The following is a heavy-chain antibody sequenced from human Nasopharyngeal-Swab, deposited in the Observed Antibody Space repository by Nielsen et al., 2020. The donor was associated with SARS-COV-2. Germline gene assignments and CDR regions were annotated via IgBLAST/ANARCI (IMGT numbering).Heavy chain of an antibody. CDR3: ARDRPSGTVVTPTLPDY. J-gene: IGHJ4*02. CDR2: FDPEDGET. CDR1: GYTLTELS. D-gene: IGHD4-23*01. Sequence: ASVKVSCKVSGYTLTELSMHWVRQAPGKGLEWMGGFDPEDGETIYAQKFQGRVTITADKSTSTAYMELSSLRSEDTAVYYCARDRPSGTVVTPTLPDYWGQRTLVTVSS. V-gene: IGHV1-24*01.